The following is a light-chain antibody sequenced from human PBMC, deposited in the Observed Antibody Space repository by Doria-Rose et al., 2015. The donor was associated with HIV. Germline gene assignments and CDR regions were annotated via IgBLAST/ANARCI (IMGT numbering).Light chain of an antibody. CDR1: QSTGSF. CDR2: AAS. Sequence: IQPPSSLSASVGDRVTITCRASQSTGSFSNWYQQKPGKAPKLLIYAASSLQNVVPSRFSGSGSGTDFTLTISSLQPEVFATYFCQQSYSTPLTFGGGTKVEIK. J-gene: IGKJ4*01. CDR3: QQSYSTPLT. V-gene: IGKV1-39*01.